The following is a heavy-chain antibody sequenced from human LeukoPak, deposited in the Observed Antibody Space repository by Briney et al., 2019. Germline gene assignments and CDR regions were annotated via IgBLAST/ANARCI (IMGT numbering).Heavy chain of an antibody. Sequence: GGSLRLSCAASGFTFSTYAMSWVRQAPGKGLEWVSTVTDSGGGTYYADSVKGRFTISRDNAKKLVYLQMNSLRAEDTAVYYCARDAYDDASESWGQGTLVTVSS. CDR1: GFTFSTYA. D-gene: IGHD3-3*01. J-gene: IGHJ5*02. V-gene: IGHV3-23*01. CDR3: ARDAYDDASES. CDR2: VTDSGGGT.